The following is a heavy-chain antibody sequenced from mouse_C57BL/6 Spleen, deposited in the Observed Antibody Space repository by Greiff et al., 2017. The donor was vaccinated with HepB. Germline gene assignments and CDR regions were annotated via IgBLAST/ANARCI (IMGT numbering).Heavy chain of an antibody. Sequence: QVQLQQPGAVLVKPGASVKLSCKASGYTFTSYWMHWVKQRPGQGLEWIGMIHPNSGSTNYNEKFKSKATLTVDKSSSTAYMQLSSLTSEDSAVYYCARFSRGYAMDYWGQGTSVTVSS. CDR1: GYTFTSYW. CDR2: IHPNSGST. V-gene: IGHV1-64*01. J-gene: IGHJ4*01. CDR3: ARFSRGYAMDY.